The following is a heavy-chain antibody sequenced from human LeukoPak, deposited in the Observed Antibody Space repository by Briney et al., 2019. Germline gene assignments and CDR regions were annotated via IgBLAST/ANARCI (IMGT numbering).Heavy chain of an antibody. CDR2: INYNGDNK. V-gene: IGHV3-23*01. J-gene: IGHJ4*02. CDR1: GFTFSIYT. D-gene: IGHD6-19*01. CDR3: AKDGHCPGALCPTQIAVAGYNDN. Sequence: GGSLRLSCAASGFTFSIYTMNWVRQAPGKGLEWVSIINYNGDNKYYADSVQGRFTISRDNSKNTVYLQMNSLRAEDTAIYYCAKDGHCPGALCPTQIAVAGYNDNWGQGTLVTISS.